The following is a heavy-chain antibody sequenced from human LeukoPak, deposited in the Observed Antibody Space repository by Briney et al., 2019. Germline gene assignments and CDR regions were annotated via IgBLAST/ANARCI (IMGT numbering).Heavy chain of an antibody. Sequence: GGSLRLSCAASGFTVSSNYMSWVRQAPGKGLDWVSVIYSGGSTYYADSVKGRFTISRDNSKNTLYLQMNSLRAEDTAVYYCARSPPNWGLKYYFDYWGQGTLVTVSS. D-gene: IGHD7-27*01. J-gene: IGHJ4*02. CDR2: IYSGGST. CDR3: ARSPPNWGLKYYFDY. V-gene: IGHV3-53*01. CDR1: GFTVSSNY.